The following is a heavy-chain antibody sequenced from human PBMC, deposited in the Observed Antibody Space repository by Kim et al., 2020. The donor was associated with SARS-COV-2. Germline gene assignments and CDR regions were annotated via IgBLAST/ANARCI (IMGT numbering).Heavy chain of an antibody. J-gene: IGHJ6*02. CDR3: ARDGSVDIVATGYYGMDV. CDR1: GYTFTGYY. Sequence: ASVKVSCKASGYTFTGYYMHWVRQAPGQGLEWMGWINPNSGGTNYAQKFQGRVTMTRDTSISTAYMELSRLRSDDTAVYYCARDGSVDIVATGYYGMDVWGQGTTVTVSS. V-gene: IGHV1-2*02. CDR2: INPNSGGT. D-gene: IGHD5-12*01.